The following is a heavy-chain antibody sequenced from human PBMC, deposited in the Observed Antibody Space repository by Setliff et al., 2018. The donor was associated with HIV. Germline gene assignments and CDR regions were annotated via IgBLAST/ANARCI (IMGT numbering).Heavy chain of an antibody. J-gene: IGHJ4*02. CDR1: GYTFIDYF. V-gene: IGHV1-2*02. D-gene: IGHD3-16*02. Sequence: GASVKVSCKASGYTFIDYFIHWVRQAPGQGLEWMAYINPNSGDSKTAQKFQGRVTVTRDTSIATAYMELSRLRFDDTAVYYCARVRLGKNDLTPPRYTHALGYWGQGSLVTVSS. CDR3: ARVRLGKNDLTPPRYTHALGY. CDR2: INPNSGDS.